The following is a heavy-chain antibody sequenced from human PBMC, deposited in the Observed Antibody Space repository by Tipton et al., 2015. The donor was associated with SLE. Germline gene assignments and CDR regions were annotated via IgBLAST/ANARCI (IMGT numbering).Heavy chain of an antibody. CDR2: ISYTGST. D-gene: IGHD3-16*02. CDR3: ARTQYTFGGVIAPFDY. CDR1: GFSISSSHY. J-gene: IGHJ4*02. V-gene: IGHV4-38-2*01. Sequence: GLVKPSETLSLICSVSGFSISSSHYWGWIRQSPGKGLEWIGSISYTGSTFYSPSLKSRVTISLDASKSQFSLKLNSVTAADTAVYYCARTQYTFGGVIAPFDYWGQGTLVTVSS.